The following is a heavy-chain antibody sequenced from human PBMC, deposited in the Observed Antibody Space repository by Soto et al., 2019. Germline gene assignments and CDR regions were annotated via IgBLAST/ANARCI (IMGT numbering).Heavy chain of an antibody. V-gene: IGHV4-34*01. Sequence: QVQLQQWGAGLSKPSETLSLTCAVYGGSFSGYYWSWIRQPPGKGLEWIGEINYSGGTNYNPSLKSRVTISVDTSKNQFSLNVSSVTAADTAVYYCARGGVYYYFMDVWGKGTTVTVSS. CDR1: GGSFSGYY. J-gene: IGHJ6*03. CDR3: ARGGVYYYFMDV. CDR2: INYSGGT.